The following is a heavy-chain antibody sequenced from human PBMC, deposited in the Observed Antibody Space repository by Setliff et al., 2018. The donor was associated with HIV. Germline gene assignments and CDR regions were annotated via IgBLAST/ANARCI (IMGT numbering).Heavy chain of an antibody. CDR2: IGTLGDP. Sequence: GGSLRLSCEASGFTFRSFDMHWVRQAPGKGLEWVSAIGTLGDPYCPVSAKGRFTISRENAKNAFYLQINSLGAGDTAVYFCARAGRRHYYGSGSYAVLDYWGQGIMVTVSS. CDR1: GFTFRSFD. CDR3: ARAGRRHYYGSGSYAVLDY. D-gene: IGHD3-10*01. J-gene: IGHJ4*02. V-gene: IGHV3-13*05.